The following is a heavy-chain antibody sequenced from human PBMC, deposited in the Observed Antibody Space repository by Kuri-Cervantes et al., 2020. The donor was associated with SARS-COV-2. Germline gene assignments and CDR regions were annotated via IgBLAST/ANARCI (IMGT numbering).Heavy chain of an antibody. D-gene: IGHD6-6*01. J-gene: IGHJ5*02. CDR2: INHSGST. Sequence: SETLSLTCAVYGGSFSGYYSSWVRQPPGKGLEWIGEINHSGSTNYNPTLKSRVTISVDKSRNQLSLKMSSMNAEDTALYYCARDRRRRPAGIDRWGQGTLVTVSS. CDR3: ARDRRRRPAGIDR. V-gene: IGHV4-34*01. CDR1: GGSFSGYY.